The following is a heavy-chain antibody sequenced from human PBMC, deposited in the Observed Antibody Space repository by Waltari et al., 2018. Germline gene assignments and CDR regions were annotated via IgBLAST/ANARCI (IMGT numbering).Heavy chain of an antibody. Sequence: QVQLVQSGAEVKKPGASVKVSCQASGYTFTGYYMHLVRQAPGQGLEWRGWINPNRGGTNYAQKFQGRVTMTRDTSLSTAYMELSRLRSDDTAVYYCARDQGGYDSYGMDVWGQGTTVTVSS. CDR1: GYTFTGYY. CDR3: ARDQGGYDSYGMDV. V-gene: IGHV1-2*02. CDR2: INPNRGGT. D-gene: IGHD5-12*01. J-gene: IGHJ6*02.